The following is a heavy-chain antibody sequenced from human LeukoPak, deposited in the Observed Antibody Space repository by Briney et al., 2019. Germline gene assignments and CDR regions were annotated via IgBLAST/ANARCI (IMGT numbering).Heavy chain of an antibody. CDR1: GGSISSSTYY. CDR2: ISYSGTT. D-gene: IGHD5-12*01. Sequence: SETLSLTCTVSGGSISSSTYYWGRIRQPPGKRLEWIGSISYSGTTYYKPSLKSRVTISVDTSKSQFSLKLSSVTAADTAVYYCARLYGYSGYSDYWGQGTLVTVSS. CDR3: ARLYGYSGYSDY. V-gene: IGHV4-39*01. J-gene: IGHJ4*02.